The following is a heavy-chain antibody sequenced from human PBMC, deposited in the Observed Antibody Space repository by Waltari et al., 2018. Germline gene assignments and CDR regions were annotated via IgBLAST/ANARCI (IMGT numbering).Heavy chain of an antibody. CDR1: GFLFSRNS. Sequence: EVQLVESGGGLVKPGGSLRLSCSPSGFLFSRNSMNWVRQAPGKGLEWVSFISSSTSNIYYVDSVKGRFTISRDNANNSLYLQMNSLRVEDTAVYYCAKGVSKWRMDSWGRGILVTVSS. J-gene: IGHJ4*02. CDR2: ISSSTSNI. CDR3: AKGVSKWRMDS. V-gene: IGHV3-21*02. D-gene: IGHD2-8*01.